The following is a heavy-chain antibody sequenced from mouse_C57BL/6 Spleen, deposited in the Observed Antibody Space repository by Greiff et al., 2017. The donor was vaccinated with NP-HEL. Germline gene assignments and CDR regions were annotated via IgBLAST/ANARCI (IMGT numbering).Heavy chain of an antibody. J-gene: IGHJ1*03. CDR2: ISYDGSN. V-gene: IGHV3-6*01. CDR3: ASSPLWYFDV. D-gene: IGHD6-1*01. Sequence: EVKLMESGPGLVKPSQSLSLTCSVTGYSITSGYYWNWIRQFPGNKLEWMGYISYDGSNNYNPSLKNRISITRDTSKNQFFLKLNSVTTEDTATYYCASSPLWYFDVWGTGTTVTVSS. CDR1: GYSITSGYY.